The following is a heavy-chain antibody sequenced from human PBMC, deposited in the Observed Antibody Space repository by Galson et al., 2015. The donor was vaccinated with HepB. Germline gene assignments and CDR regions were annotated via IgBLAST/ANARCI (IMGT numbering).Heavy chain of an antibody. V-gene: IGHV3-73*01. CDR2: IGSKTTNYAT. CDR1: GFTFSGSA. D-gene: IGHD6-13*01. Sequence: LRLSCAASGFTFSGSAIHWVRQASGKGPEWVGRIGSKTTNYATAYVPSMKGRFIISRDDSRSMAYLHMKRLKTEDTAVYYCIRLGDLSGYTSKWGQGTLVTVSS. J-gene: IGHJ4*02. CDR3: IRLGDLSGYTSK.